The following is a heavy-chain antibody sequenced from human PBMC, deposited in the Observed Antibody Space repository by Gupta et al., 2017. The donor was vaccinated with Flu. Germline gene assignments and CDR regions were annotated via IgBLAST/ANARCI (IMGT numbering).Heavy chain of an antibody. V-gene: IGHV3-23*01. D-gene: IGHD3-9*01. J-gene: IGHJ4*02. CDR3: AKNARAFDGYGDH. CDR2: ISGAGSHT. CDR1: GFTFSRYA. Sequence: EVQLLQSGGGLVEPGGSVRLPCVATGFTFSRYAMTWVRQAPGKGLEWVSAISGAGSHTNYADSVKGRFTISRDNSKNILYLQMNSLRAGDTAVYYCAKNARAFDGYGDHWGQGTGVTVSS.